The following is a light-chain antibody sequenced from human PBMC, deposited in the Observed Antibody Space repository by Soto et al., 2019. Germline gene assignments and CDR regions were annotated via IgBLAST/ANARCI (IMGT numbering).Light chain of an antibody. CDR2: GAS. V-gene: IGKV3-20*01. CDR3: QQYVSSPLT. CDR1: QSVSSNH. Sequence: EIVLTQSPGTLSLSPGERAALSCRASQSVSSNHLAWYQQRPGQAPRLLIYGASSRATGIPDRFSGSGSGTDFTLTIIRLEPEDFAVYYCQQYVSSPLTFGGGTKVEIK. J-gene: IGKJ4*01.